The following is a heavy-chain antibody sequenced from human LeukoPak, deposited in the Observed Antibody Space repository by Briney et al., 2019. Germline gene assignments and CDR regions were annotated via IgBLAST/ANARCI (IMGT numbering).Heavy chain of an antibody. CDR1: GGTFSSYA. D-gene: IGHD3-22*01. CDR2: IIPIFGTA. Sequence: SVKVSCKASGGTFSSYAISWVRQAPGQGLEWMGRIIPIFGTANYAQKFQGRVTITTDESTSTAYMELSSLRSEDPAVYYCARDSDSSGYGIYWGQGTLVTVSS. J-gene: IGHJ4*02. V-gene: IGHV1-69*05. CDR3: ARDSDSSGYGIY.